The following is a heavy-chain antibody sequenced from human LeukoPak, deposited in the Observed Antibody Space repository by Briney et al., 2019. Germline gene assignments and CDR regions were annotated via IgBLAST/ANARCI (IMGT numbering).Heavy chain of an antibody. Sequence: GRSLRLSCAASGFTFDDYAMHWVRQAPGKGLEWVSGISWNSGSMGYADSVKGRFTISRDNAKSSLYLQMNSLRAEDTALYYCASLVVVTAIQAFDIWGQGTMVTVSS. CDR2: ISWNSGSM. J-gene: IGHJ3*02. D-gene: IGHD2-21*02. CDR3: ASLVVVTAIQAFDI. V-gene: IGHV3-9*01. CDR1: GFTFDDYA.